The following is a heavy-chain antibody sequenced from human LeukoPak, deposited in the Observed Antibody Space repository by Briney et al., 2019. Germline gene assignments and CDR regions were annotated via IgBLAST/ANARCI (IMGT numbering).Heavy chain of an antibody. J-gene: IGHJ3*02. D-gene: IGHD5-24*01. V-gene: IGHV3-38-3*01. CDR2: ISGGST. CDR1: GFTVSSNE. Sequence: PGGSLRLSCAASGFTVSSNEMSWVRQAPGKGLEWVSSISGGSTYYADSVKGRFTIFRDNSMNTVYLQMNSLRVEDTAVYYCAKDLDGYGGLRGDAFDIWGQGTMVIVSS. CDR3: AKDLDGYGGLRGDAFDI.